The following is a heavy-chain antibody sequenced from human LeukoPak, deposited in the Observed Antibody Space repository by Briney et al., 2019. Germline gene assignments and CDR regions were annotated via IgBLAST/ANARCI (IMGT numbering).Heavy chain of an antibody. V-gene: IGHV3-13*01. CDR3: ARSKSYSSGWTDFDY. D-gene: IGHD6-19*01. Sequence: GGSLRLSCAASGFTFSNYDMHWVRQAPGKGLEWVSVIGTAGNTYYLGSVKGRFTISRENAKDSLFLQMNRLSAGDTAIYYCARSKSYSSGWTDFDYWGQGTLVTVSS. CDR1: GFTFSNYD. CDR2: IGTAGNT. J-gene: IGHJ4*02.